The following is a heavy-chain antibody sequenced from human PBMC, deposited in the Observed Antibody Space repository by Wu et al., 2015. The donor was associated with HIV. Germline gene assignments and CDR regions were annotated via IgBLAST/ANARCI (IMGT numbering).Heavy chain of an antibody. J-gene: IGHJ3*02. CDR2: IISIFGIQ. V-gene: IGHV1-69*05. Sequence: QVQLMQSGAEVKKPGSSVRVSCKASGGSFRSYGISWVRQAPGQGLEWMGGIISIFGIQNYAQNFQDRLNDYHGRILEQQPTWGLRGSLKHLKRHGRFYYCARVSVRRKEKFLQCDTCRSSILDAFNSWGQGT. D-gene: IGHD3-3*01. CDR1: GGSFRSYG. CDR3: ARVSVRRKEKFLQCDTCRSSILDAFNS.